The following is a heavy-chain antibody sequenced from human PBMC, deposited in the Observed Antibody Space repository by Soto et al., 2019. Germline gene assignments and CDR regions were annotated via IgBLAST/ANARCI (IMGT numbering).Heavy chain of an antibody. V-gene: IGHV1-69*01. CDR1: GGLFSSYP. D-gene: IGHD3-22*01. J-gene: IGHJ4*02. CDR3: ARGGSGYTWFNEF. CDR2: IIPVFQTA. Sequence: QEQLVQSGAEVKKPGSSVKVSCKASGGLFSSYPMSWVRQVPGQGLEWMGGIIPVFQTAYYTQRFQGRVTITADESTNTAYMELSSLRSEDTVIYYCARGGSGYTWFNEFWGQGTLVTVSS.